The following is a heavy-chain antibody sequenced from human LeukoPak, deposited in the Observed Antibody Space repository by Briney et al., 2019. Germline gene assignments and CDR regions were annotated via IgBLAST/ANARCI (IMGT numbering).Heavy chain of an antibody. Sequence: PGGSLRLSCAASGFTFSGYAMSWGRQAPGKGLEWVSGIIDSGDNTYYADSVKGRFTISRDNSKNTLYLQMNSLRVDDTAVYYCAKKQLVGGWFDPWGQGTLVTVSS. CDR1: GFTFSGYA. CDR2: IIDSGDNT. D-gene: IGHD6-13*01. J-gene: IGHJ5*02. V-gene: IGHV3-23*01. CDR3: AKKQLVGGWFDP.